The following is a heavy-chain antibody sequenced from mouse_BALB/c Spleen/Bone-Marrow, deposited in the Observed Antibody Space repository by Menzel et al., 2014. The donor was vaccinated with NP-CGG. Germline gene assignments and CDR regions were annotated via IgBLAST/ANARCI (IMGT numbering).Heavy chain of an antibody. CDR1: GYTFTTYP. D-gene: IGHD2-4*01. CDR3: ARGGLRRYFDY. J-gene: IGHJ2*01. V-gene: IGHV1-47*01. CDR2: FHPYNDDT. Sequence: VRLQQSGAELVKPGASVKMSCKAFGYTFTTYPIEWMKQNHGKSLEWIGNFHPYNDDTKYNEKFKSKAKLTVEKSSSTVYLELSRLTSDDSAVYYCARGGLRRYFDYWGQGTTLTVPS.